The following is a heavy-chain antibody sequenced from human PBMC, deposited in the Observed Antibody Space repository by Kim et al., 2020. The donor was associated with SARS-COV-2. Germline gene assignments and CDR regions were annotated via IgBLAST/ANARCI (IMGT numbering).Heavy chain of an antibody. CDR2: IGTAGDT. CDR1: GFTFSSYD. D-gene: IGHD1-26*01. Sequence: GGSLRLSCAASGFTFSSYDMHWVRQATGKGLEWVSAIGTAGDTYYPGSVKGRFTISRENAKNSLYLQMNSLRAGDTAVYYCARGAQWELLLNLYLDYGMDVWGQGTTVTVSS. V-gene: IGHV3-13*01. CDR3: ARGAQWELLLNLYLDYGMDV. J-gene: IGHJ6*02.